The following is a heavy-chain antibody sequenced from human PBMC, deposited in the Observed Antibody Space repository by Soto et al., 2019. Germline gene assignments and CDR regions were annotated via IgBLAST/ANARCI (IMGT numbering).Heavy chain of an antibody. D-gene: IGHD2-8*01. Sequence: QVHLVQSGAEVKEPGASVRVSCEASGYTFTSHTIHWARQAPGQGLEGMGWIIVSHGSPRYAPQFQGRITFGRDTSATTADMELTSLTFEDTAVYYCAREPEDGVPGDYWGQGTPVVVSS. CDR2: IIVSHGSP. V-gene: IGHV1-3*01. CDR1: GYTFTSHT. CDR3: AREPEDGVPGDY. J-gene: IGHJ4*02.